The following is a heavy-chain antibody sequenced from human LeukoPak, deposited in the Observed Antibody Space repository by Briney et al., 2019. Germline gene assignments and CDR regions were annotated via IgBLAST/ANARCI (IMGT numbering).Heavy chain of an antibody. J-gene: IGHJ3*02. V-gene: IGHV3-21*01. CDR1: GFTFSSYS. CDR2: ISSSSSYI. D-gene: IGHD3-9*01. Sequence: GGSLRLSCAASGFTFSSYSMNWVRQAPGKGLEWVSSISSSSSYIYYADSVKGRFTISRDNAKNSLYLQMNSLRAEDTAVYYCARGSPQEKLRYFRGGDAFDIWGQGTMVTVSS. CDR3: ARGSPQEKLRYFRGGDAFDI.